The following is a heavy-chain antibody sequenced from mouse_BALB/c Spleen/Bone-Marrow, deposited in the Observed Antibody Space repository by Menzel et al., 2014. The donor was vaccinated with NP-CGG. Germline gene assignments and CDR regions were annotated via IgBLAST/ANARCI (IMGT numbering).Heavy chain of an antibody. CDR2: ISTYSGNT. J-gene: IGHJ4*01. Sequence: VQLQQSGPELVRPGVSVKISCKGSGYTFTDYAMHWVKQSHAKSLEWIGVISTYSGNTNYNQKFKGKATLTVDKTSSTAYMLLKSLTSEDSAVYYCAKSVSLRAMDYWGQGTSVTVSS. V-gene: IGHV1-67*01. CDR3: AKSVSLRAMDY. D-gene: IGHD6-2*01. CDR1: GYTFTDYA.